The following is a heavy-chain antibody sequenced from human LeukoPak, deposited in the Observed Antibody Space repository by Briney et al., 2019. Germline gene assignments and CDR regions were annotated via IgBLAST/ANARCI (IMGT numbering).Heavy chain of an antibody. V-gene: IGHV1-2*02. J-gene: IGHJ4*02. CDR1: GYTFTDYY. CDR2: INLNSGGT. CDR3: ARVKDHYDILTGYYLAAFDY. Sequence: ASVKVSCKASGYTFTDYYMHWVRQAPGQGLEWMGWINLNSGGTNYAQKFQGRVTMTRDTSINTAYMELSRLRSDDTAVYYCARVKDHYDILTGYYLAAFDYWGQGPLVTVSS. D-gene: IGHD3-9*01.